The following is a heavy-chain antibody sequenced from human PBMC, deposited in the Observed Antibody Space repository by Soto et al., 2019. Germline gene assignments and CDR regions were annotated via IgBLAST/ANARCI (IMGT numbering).Heavy chain of an antibody. V-gene: IGHV4-31*02. J-gene: IGHJ5*02. Sequence: SETLSLTCTVSGGSISGGGYYWSWIRQHPGKGLEWIGYIYYSGTTYYNPSLKSRVVISVDTSKNQFSLNLSSVTAADTAVFYCARGFYSSCWYVWFDPWGQGTLVTVSS. CDR2: IYYSGTT. D-gene: IGHD6-13*01. CDR3: ARGFYSSCWYVWFDP. CDR1: GGSISGGGYY.